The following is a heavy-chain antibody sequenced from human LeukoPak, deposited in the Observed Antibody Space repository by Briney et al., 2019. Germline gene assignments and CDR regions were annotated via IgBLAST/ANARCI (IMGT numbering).Heavy chain of an antibody. CDR3: ARDYHPDYYDNNDYYADAFDI. V-gene: IGHV4-61*02. J-gene: IGHJ3*02. CDR1: GDSISSGSYY. D-gene: IGHD3-22*01. CDR2: IYTSGST. Sequence: SETLSLTCTVSGDSISSGSYYWSWIRQPAGKGLEWIGRIYTSGSTNYNPSLKSRVTISVDTSKNQFSLKLSSVTAADTALYYCARDYHPDYYDNNDYYADAFDIWGQGTMVTVSS.